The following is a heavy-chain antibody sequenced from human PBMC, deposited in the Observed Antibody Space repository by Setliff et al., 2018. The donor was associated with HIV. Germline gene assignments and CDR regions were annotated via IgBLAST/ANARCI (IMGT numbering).Heavy chain of an antibody. V-gene: IGHV3-23*01. CDR3: AKELAASGLGYFDS. Sequence: GGSLRLSCAASGFTFSNYAMSWVRQAPGEGLEWISAILSTGERTFYADSVKGRFTISRDNSKNTVYLQMNSLRAKDTAEYYCAKELAASGLGYFDSWGRGILVTVSS. CDR2: ILSTGERT. D-gene: IGHD3-22*01. CDR1: GFTFSNYA. J-gene: IGHJ4*02.